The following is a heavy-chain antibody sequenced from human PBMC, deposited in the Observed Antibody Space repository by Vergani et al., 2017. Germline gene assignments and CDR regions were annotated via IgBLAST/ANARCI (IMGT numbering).Heavy chain of an antibody. CDR2: IYYSGST. Sequence: QVQLQESGPGLVKPSETLSLTCTVSGGSTSSYYWSWIRQPPGKGLEWIGYIYYSGSTNYNPSLKSRVTISVDTSKNQFSLKLSSVTAADTAVYYCASAYSSSWYPYWGQGTLVTVSS. D-gene: IGHD6-13*01. CDR3: ASAYSSSWYPY. J-gene: IGHJ4*02. V-gene: IGHV4-59*01. CDR1: GGSTSSYY.